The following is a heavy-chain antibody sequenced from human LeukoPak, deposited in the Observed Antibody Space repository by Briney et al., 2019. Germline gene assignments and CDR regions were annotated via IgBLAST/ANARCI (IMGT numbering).Heavy chain of an antibody. CDR2: TYYTSKWDN. CDR1: GDSVSRNTAA. CDR3: ARGNRHYYGMDV. Sequence: SQTLPLTCAISGDSVSRNTAAWNWIRQSPSRGLEWLGRTYYTSKWDNDYALSVKSRITINPDTSKNHFSLQLNSVTPEDTGVYYCARGNRHYYGMDVWGQGTTVTVSS. V-gene: IGHV6-1*01. D-gene: IGHD1-14*01. J-gene: IGHJ6*02.